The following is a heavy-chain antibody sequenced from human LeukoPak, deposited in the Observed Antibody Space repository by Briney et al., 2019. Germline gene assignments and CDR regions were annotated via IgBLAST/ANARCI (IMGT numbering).Heavy chain of an antibody. Sequence: SETLSLTCTVSGGSISSYYWSWIRQPPGKGLEWIGYIYDIGSTSYNPSLKSRVTISGDTSSNQFSLMLTSVTAADTAVYYCARGTKTGYTGYDWNYWGQGSLVSVSS. CDR2: IYDIGST. V-gene: IGHV4-59*01. CDR1: GGSISSYY. CDR3: ARGTKTGYTGYDWNY. J-gene: IGHJ4*02. D-gene: IGHD5-12*01.